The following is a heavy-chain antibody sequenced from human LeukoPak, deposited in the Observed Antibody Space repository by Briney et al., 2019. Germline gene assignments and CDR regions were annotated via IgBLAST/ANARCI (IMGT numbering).Heavy chain of an antibody. Sequence: QPGGSLRLSCAASGFTFSSYAMHWVRQAPGKGLEWVAVISYDGSNKYYADSVKGRFTISRDNSKNTLYLQMNSLRAEDTAVYYCARARDGYNCLDYWGQGTLVTVSS. V-gene: IGHV3-30-3*01. CDR1: GFTFSSYA. D-gene: IGHD5-24*01. CDR3: ARARDGYNCLDY. CDR2: ISYDGSNK. J-gene: IGHJ4*02.